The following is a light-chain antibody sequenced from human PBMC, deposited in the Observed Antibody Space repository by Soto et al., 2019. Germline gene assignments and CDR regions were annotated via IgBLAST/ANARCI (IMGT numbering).Light chain of an antibody. CDR3: LQVRLYPWT. Sequence: DIQMTQSPSTLSASVGDRVTITCRASQSISNWLAWYQQKPGTAPKVLIYHASNLESGVPSRFSASDSGTEYTLTINSLQPEDVATYFCLQVRLYPWTFGQGTKVDIK. CDR2: HAS. J-gene: IGKJ1*01. V-gene: IGKV1-5*01. CDR1: QSISNW.